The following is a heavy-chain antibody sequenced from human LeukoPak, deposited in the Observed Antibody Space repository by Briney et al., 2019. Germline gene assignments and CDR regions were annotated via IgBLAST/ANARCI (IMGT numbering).Heavy chain of an antibody. J-gene: IGHJ5*02. Sequence: SETLSLTCAVYGGSFSAYYWTWIRQPPGKGLEWIAEINHSGSSNYNSSLRSRVTISVDTSYKKFSLRLSSVTAADTAVYYCAPRGDIEHSYVYGKWFDPWGQGTRVTVSS. CDR1: GGSFSAYY. V-gene: IGHV4-34*01. CDR3: APRGDIEHSYVYGKWFDP. D-gene: IGHD5-18*01. CDR2: INHSGSS.